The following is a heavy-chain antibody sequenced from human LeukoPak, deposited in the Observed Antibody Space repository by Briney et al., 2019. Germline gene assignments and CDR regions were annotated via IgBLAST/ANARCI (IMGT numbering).Heavy chain of an antibody. Sequence: PGGSLRLSCAVSVFTFSNHGMIWLRQAPRKGREGVSTMRGNGYRTYYADSVKGRFTISRDNSKNMVYLQIDSLRAEDTAAYYCAKFNSYGDYWGQGTLVTISS. CDR2: MRGNGYRT. CDR3: AKFNSYGDY. D-gene: IGHD5-18*01. V-gene: IGHV3-23*01. CDR1: VFTFSNHG. J-gene: IGHJ4*02.